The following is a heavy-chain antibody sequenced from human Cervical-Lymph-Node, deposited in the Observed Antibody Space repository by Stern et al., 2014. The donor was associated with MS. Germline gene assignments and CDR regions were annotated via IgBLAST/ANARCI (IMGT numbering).Heavy chain of an antibody. Sequence: EVQLVESGGDLVQPGGSLRLSCAASGFTFTSYAINWVRQPQGKGLEWISAIIGSGERTYYADSVKVRFTISRDNSRNMVYLQMDSLSAEDTATYFCTLLATPTDYWGRGTLAIVSS. CDR2: IIGSGERT. V-gene: IGHV3-23*04. J-gene: IGHJ4*02. D-gene: IGHD2-15*01. CDR3: TLLATPTDY. CDR1: GFTFTSYA.